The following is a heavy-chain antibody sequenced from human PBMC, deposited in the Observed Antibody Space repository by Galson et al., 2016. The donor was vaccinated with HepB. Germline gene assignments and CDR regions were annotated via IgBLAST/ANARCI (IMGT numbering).Heavy chain of an antibody. Sequence: SVKVSCKASGYNFNTYNMHWVRQAPGQGLEWMGIIKPSGGNTIYAQKFQDRITMTRDTSTSTVYMELISLRSEDTAVYYCARELDHSFYFDYWGQGTLLTVSS. D-gene: IGHD1-14*01. J-gene: IGHJ4*02. CDR2: IKPSGGNT. CDR3: ARELDHSFYFDY. V-gene: IGHV1-46*02. CDR1: GYNFNTYN.